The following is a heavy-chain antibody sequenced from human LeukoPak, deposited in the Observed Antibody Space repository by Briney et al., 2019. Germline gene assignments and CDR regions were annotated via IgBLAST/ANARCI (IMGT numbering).Heavy chain of an antibody. V-gene: IGHV2-5*02. J-gene: IGHJ3*02. CDR1: GFSLNRVA. CDR2: IYGDEGNSHK. CDR3: AHRLRYCTGGLCYSAFDI. D-gene: IGHD2-8*02. Sequence: SGPTLVNPTQTLTLTCTYSGFSLNRVAVGWVRQAPGKALEWLSVIYGDEGNSHKRYSPSLKTRASISKDTSRGQVVLTLTNVAPVDTATYYCAHRLRYCTGGLCYSAFDIWGQGTVVTVSS.